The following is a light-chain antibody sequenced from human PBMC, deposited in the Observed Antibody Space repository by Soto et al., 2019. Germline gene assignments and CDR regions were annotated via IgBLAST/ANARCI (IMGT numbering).Light chain of an antibody. CDR1: SSNIGSNT. CDR2: SNN. CDR3: AAWDDSLNGYV. J-gene: IGLJ1*01. Sequence: QAVVTQPPSASGTPGQRVTISCSGSSSNIGSNTVNWYQHLPGTAPKLLMYSNNQRPSGVPDRFSGSKPGTSASLAISGLQSEDEADYYCAAWDDSLNGYVFGTGTKVTVL. V-gene: IGLV1-44*01.